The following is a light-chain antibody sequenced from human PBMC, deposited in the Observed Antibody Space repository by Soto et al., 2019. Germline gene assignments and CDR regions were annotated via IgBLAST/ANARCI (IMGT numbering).Light chain of an antibody. CDR2: AAS. Sequence: AIRMTQSPSSFSASAGDRVTITCRASQGISSYLAWYQQKPGKAPKLLIYAASTLQSGVPSRLSGSGSGTDFTLTISCLQSDDFATYYCQEYNSWRGEWTFGQGTKVDIK. V-gene: IGKV1-8*01. CDR1: QGISSY. J-gene: IGKJ1*01. CDR3: QEYNSWRGEWT.